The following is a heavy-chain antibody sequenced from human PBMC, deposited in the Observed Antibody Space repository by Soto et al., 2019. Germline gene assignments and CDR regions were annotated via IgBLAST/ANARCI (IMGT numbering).Heavy chain of an antibody. V-gene: IGHV1-24*01. J-gene: IGHJ5*02. Sequence: ASVKVSCKVSGYTLTELSMHWVRQAPGKGLEWMGGFDPEDGETIYAQKFQGRVTMTRDTSISTAYMELSRLRSDDTAVYYCARDKSQWLYHWGQGTLVTVSS. CDR3: ARDKSQWLYH. CDR2: FDPEDGET. CDR1: GYTLTELS.